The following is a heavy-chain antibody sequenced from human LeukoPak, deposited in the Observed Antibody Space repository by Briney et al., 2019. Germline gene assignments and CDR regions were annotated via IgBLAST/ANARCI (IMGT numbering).Heavy chain of an antibody. J-gene: IGHJ4*02. CDR2: IKQDGSEK. V-gene: IGHV3-7*01. D-gene: IGHD5-18*01. Sequence: GGSLRLSCAASGFTFSSYWMSWVRQAPGKGLEWVANIKQDGSEKYYVDSVKGRFTISRDNAKNSLYLQMNSLRAEDTAVHYCARERGRRIRLWSGMYDYWGQGTLVTVSS. CDR3: ARERGRRIRLWSGMYDY. CDR1: GFTFSSYW.